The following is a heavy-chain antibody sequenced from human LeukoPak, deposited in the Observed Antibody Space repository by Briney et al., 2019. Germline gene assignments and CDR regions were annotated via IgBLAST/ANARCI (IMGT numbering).Heavy chain of an antibody. CDR1: GYTFTSYD. D-gene: IGHD1-1*01. CDR2: MNPNSGNT. J-gene: IGHJ4*02. Sequence: ASVKVSCKASGYTFTSYDIHWVRQATGQGLEWMGWMNPNSGNTGYAQKFQGRVTMTRNTSISTAYMELSSLRSEDTAIYYCARDHNRDNVVDHWGQGTLVTVSS. V-gene: IGHV1-8*01. CDR3: ARDHNRDNVVDH.